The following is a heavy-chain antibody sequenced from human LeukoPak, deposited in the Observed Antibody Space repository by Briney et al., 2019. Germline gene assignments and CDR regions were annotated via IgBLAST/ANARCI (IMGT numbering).Heavy chain of an antibody. V-gene: IGHV3-74*01. CDR3: ARVEYYYDSNWFDP. D-gene: IGHD3-22*01. Sequence: GGSLRLSCAASGFTFSSYWMHWVRQAPEKGLVWVSRINSDGSSTSYADSVKGRFTISRDNAKNTLYLQMNSLRAEDTAVYYCARVEYYYDSNWFDPWGQGTLVTVSS. J-gene: IGHJ5*02. CDR1: GFTFSSYW. CDR2: INSDGSST.